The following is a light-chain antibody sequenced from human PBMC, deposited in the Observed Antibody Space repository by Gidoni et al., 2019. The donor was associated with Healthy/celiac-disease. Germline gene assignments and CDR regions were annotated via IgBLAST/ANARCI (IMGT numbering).Light chain of an antibody. CDR3: QQYGSSPLT. V-gene: IGKV3-20*01. CDR2: GAS. Sequence: EMVLTQSPGTLSLSPGERATLSCRASQSVSSSYFAWYQQKPGQAPRLLIYGASSRATGIPDRFSGSWSGTDFTLTISRLEPEDFAVYYCQQYGSSPLTFGGGTKVEIK. CDR1: QSVSSSY. J-gene: IGKJ4*01.